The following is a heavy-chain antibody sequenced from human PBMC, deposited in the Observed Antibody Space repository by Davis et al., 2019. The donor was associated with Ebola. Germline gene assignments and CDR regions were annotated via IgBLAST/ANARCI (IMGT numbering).Heavy chain of an antibody. D-gene: IGHD4-17*01. CDR2: IKQDGSEK. CDR3: ARVHTSYGNAFDV. J-gene: IGHJ3*01. Sequence: GESLKISCAASGFTFSSYWMSWVRQAPGKGLEWVANIKQDGSEKYYVDSVKGRFTISRDNAKNSLYLQMNSLRAEDTAMYYCARVHTSYGNAFDVWGRGTMVTVSS. CDR1: GFTFSSYW. V-gene: IGHV3-7*03.